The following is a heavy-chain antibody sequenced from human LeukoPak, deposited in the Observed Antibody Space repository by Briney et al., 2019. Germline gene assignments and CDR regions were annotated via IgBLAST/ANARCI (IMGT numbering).Heavy chain of an antibody. D-gene: IGHD2-21*01. CDR2: IYYSGST. J-gene: IGHJ4*02. CDR1: GGSISSYY. CDR3: TREHPAAIASDY. Sequence: SETLSLTCTVSGGSISSYYWSWIRQPPGKGLEWIGYIYYSGSTNYNPSLKSRVAMSVDTSKNQFSLKVTSVTAADTAVYYCTREHPAAIASDYWGRGTLVIVSS. V-gene: IGHV4-59*12.